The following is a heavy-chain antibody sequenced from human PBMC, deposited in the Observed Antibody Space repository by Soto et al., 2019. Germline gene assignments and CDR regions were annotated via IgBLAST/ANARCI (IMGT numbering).Heavy chain of an antibody. CDR3: AKDAVPYNGVWDWFDT. Sequence: EAQLLESGGGLVQPGGSLRLSCAASGFTFKNYAMTWVRQAPVKGLECVSSIHGSGGGTYYADSVKGRFTVSRDDSKETLYLPVSSLRVYDTAVYCWAKDAVPYNGVWDWFDTWGKGTLVTVSS. CDR2: IHGSGGGT. J-gene: IGHJ5*02. V-gene: IGHV3-23*01. D-gene: IGHD3-10*01. CDR1: GFTFKNYA.